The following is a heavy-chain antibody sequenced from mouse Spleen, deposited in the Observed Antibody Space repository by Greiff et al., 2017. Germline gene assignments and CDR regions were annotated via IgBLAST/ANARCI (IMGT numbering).Heavy chain of an antibody. V-gene: IGHV3-6*01. D-gene: IGHD1-1*02. Sequence: EVHLVESGPGLVKPSQSLSITCSVTGYSITSGYYWNWIRQFPGNKLEWMGYISYDGSNNYNPSLKNRISITRDTSKNQFFLKLNSVTTEDTATYYCARDGGYLDYWGQGTTLTVSS. J-gene: IGHJ2*01. CDR2: ISYDGSN. CDR1: GYSITSGYY. CDR3: ARDGGYLDY.